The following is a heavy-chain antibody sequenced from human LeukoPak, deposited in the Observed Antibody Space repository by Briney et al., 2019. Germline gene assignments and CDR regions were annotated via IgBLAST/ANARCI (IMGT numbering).Heavy chain of an antibody. CDR1: GFTFNTHW. CDR2: IDSDVSST. Sequence: GGSLRLSCEVSGFTFNTHWMHWVRQAPGKGLVWVSRIDSDVSSTTYADSVKGRFTISRDNAKNTLYLQMNSLRAEDTVVYYCARETYYDFWSGYYHYYYYMDVWGKGTMVTVSS. D-gene: IGHD3-3*01. V-gene: IGHV3-74*01. J-gene: IGHJ6*03. CDR3: ARETYYDFWSGYYHYYYYMDV.